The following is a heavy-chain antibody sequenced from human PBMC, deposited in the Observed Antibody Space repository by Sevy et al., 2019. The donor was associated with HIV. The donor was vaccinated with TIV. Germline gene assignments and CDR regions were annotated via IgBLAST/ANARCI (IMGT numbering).Heavy chain of an antibody. V-gene: IGHV1-2*02. Sequence: ASVKVSCKASGYTFTGYYMHWVRQAPGQGLEWMGWIDPDSGGTNYAQKFQGRVTMTRDTSISTAYMELSRLGSDDTALECCARDQVGTPLVMWYFDCWGQGTLVTVSS. CDR3: ARDQVGTPLVMWYFDC. J-gene: IGHJ4*02. CDR2: IDPDSGGT. CDR1: GYTFTGYY. D-gene: IGHD6-13*01.